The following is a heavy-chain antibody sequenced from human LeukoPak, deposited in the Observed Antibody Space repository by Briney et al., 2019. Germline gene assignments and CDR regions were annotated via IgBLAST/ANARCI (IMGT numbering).Heavy chain of an antibody. Sequence: ASVKVSCKASGYTFTSYGISWVRHAPGQGLEWMGWISAYNGNTNYAQKLQGRVTMTTDTSTSTAYMELRSLRSDDTAVYYCARDRDDILTGSYYGMDVWGQGTTVTVSS. CDR3: ARDRDDILTGSYYGMDV. V-gene: IGHV1-18*01. CDR1: GYTFTSYG. D-gene: IGHD3-9*01. J-gene: IGHJ6*02. CDR2: ISAYNGNT.